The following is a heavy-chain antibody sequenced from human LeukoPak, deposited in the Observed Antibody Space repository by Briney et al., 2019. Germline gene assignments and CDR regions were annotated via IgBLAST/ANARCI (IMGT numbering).Heavy chain of an antibody. V-gene: IGHV4-59*08. D-gene: IGHD5-18*01. Sequence: SKTLSLTCTVSGGSISSYYWSWIRQPPGKGLEWIGYIYYSGSTNYNPSLKSRVTISVDTSKNQFSLKLSSVTAADTAVYYCARLVDTAMAPDYWGQGTLVTVSS. CDR2: IYYSGST. J-gene: IGHJ4*02. CDR3: ARLVDTAMAPDY. CDR1: GGSISSYY.